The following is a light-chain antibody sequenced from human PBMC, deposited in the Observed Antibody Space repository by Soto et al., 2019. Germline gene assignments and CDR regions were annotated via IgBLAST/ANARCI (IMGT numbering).Light chain of an antibody. V-gene: IGKV1-5*01. CDR1: QSISSW. Sequence: EIQMTQSPSTLSASVGDRVTITCRASQSISSWLAWYQQKPGKAPKLLIYDASSLESGVPSRFSGSGSGTEFTLTISSLQPDDVAVYYCQQYGSSPQTLGQGTKVDIK. CDR3: QQYGSSPQT. CDR2: DAS. J-gene: IGKJ1*01.